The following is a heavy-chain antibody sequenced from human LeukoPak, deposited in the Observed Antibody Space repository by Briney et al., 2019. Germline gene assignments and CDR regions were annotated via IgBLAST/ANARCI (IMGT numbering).Heavy chain of an antibody. CDR2: LYPGDSDT. V-gene: IGHV5-51*01. D-gene: IGHD6-13*01. Sequence: GESLKISCKGSGYSFTSYWIGWVRQMPGKGLEWMGILYPGDSDTRYSPSFQGQVTISADKSISTAYLQWSSLKASDTAMYYCARHHYSSSWQNAFDIWGQGTMVTVSS. CDR3: ARHHYSSSWQNAFDI. J-gene: IGHJ3*02. CDR1: GYSFTSYW.